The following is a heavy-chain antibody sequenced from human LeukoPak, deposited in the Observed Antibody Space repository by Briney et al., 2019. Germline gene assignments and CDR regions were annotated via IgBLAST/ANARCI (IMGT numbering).Heavy chain of an antibody. J-gene: IGHJ4*02. CDR2: ISWNSGSI. V-gene: IGHV3-9*01. Sequence: PGGSLRLSCAASGFTFDDYAMHWVRQAPGKGLEWVSGISWNSGSIGYADSVKGRFTISRDNAKNSLYLQMNSLGAEDTAVYYCARDPYDSRAITPFDYWGQGTLVTVSS. D-gene: IGHD3-22*01. CDR3: ARDPYDSRAITPFDY. CDR1: GFTFDDYA.